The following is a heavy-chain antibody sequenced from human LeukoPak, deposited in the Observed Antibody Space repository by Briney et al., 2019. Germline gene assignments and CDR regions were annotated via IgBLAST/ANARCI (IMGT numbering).Heavy chain of an antibody. J-gene: IGHJ3*02. D-gene: IGHD3-9*01. CDR1: GFTFGDYA. CDR2: ISSDGSNK. Sequence: GGSLRLSCAAFGFTFGDYAMHWVRQAPGKGLDWVTVISSDGSNKYYADSVKGRFTISRDSSKTTLFLQMNSLRPEDTALYYCARDCSIFDVRAFDIWGRGTMVTVSS. CDR3: ARDCSIFDVRAFDI. V-gene: IGHV3-30-3*01.